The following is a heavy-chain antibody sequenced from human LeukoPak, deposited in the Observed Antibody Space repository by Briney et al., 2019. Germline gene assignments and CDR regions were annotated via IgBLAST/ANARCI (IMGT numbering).Heavy chain of an antibody. CDR1: GFTFNYAW. CDR2: IKSKTEGGTT. Sequence: GGSLRLSCATSGFTFNYAWMSWVRQAPGKGLEWVGRIKSKTEGGTTDYAAPVKGRFTISRDDSKNTLRLQMNSLKTEDTAVYYCITDIGGGSRAIDYWGQGTLVTVSS. V-gene: IGHV3-15*01. J-gene: IGHJ4*02. D-gene: IGHD2-15*01. CDR3: ITDIGGGSRAIDY.